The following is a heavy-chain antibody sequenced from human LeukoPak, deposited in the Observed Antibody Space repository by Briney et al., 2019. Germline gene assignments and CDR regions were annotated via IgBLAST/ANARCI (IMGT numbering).Heavy chain of an antibody. Sequence: GESLKISCKGSGYSFTSYWIGWVRQMPGKGLEWMGIIYPGDSDTRYSPSFQGQVTISADKSISTAYLQWSSLKASDTAMYYCARQARLLPRINIHGYDYWGQGTLVTVSS. CDR3: ARQARLLPRINIHGYDY. CDR1: GYSFTSYW. J-gene: IGHJ4*02. D-gene: IGHD3-22*01. CDR2: IYPGDSDT. V-gene: IGHV5-51*01.